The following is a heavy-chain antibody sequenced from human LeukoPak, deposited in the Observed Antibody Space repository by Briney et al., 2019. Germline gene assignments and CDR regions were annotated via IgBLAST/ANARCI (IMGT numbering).Heavy chain of an antibody. V-gene: IGHV4-59*01. CDR1: YGSISSYY. CDR3: AREQGGNYFDY. CDR2: IFYSGRT. Sequence: SETLSLTCTVSYGSISSYYWSWIRQPPGKGLEWIGSIFYSGRTNYNPSLKSRVTISVDTSKNQFSLRLSSVTAADTAVYYCAREQGGNYFDYWGQGTLVTVSS. J-gene: IGHJ4*02. D-gene: IGHD3-16*01.